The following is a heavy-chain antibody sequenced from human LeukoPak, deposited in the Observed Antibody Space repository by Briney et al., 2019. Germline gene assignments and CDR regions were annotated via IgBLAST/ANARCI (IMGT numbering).Heavy chain of an antibody. D-gene: IGHD2-2*01. CDR2: IYYSGST. V-gene: IGHV4-39*01. CDR3: ARQLGYCSSTSCYADKVDY. CDR1: GGSISSSSYY. J-gene: IGHJ4*02. Sequence: SETLSLTCTVSGGSISSSSYYWGWIRQPPGKGLEWIGSIYYSGSTYCNPSLKSRVTISVDTSKNQFSLKLSSVTAADTAVHYCARQLGYCSSTSCYADKVDYWGQGTLVTVSS.